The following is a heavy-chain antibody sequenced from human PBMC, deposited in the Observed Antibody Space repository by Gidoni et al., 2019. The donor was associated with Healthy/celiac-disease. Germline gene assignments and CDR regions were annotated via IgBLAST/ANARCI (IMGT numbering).Heavy chain of an antibody. Sequence: EVPLLEPVGGLVPPGGSLRLSCSASGFTFSRYAMSWVRQAQGKGLEWVSAISGSGGSTYYADSVKGRFTISRDNSKNTLYLQMNSLRAEDTAVYYCANEYSSSPYWGQGTLVTVSS. J-gene: IGHJ4*02. CDR2: ISGSGGST. CDR1: GFTFSRYA. CDR3: ANEYSSSPY. V-gene: IGHV3-23*01. D-gene: IGHD6-6*01.